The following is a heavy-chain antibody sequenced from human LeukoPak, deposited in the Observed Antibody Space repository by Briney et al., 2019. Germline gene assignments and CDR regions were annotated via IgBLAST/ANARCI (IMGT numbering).Heavy chain of an antibody. J-gene: IGHJ4*02. V-gene: IGHV1-69*05. Sequence: GASVKVSCKASGGTFSSYAISWVRQAPGQGLEWMGGIIPIFGTANYAQKFQGSVTMTRDMSTSTVYMELSSLRSEDTAVYYCARVAGDYGDLEIPDYWGQGTLVTVSS. CDR1: GGTFSSYA. CDR2: IIPIFGTA. D-gene: IGHD4-17*01. CDR3: ARVAGDYGDLEIPDY.